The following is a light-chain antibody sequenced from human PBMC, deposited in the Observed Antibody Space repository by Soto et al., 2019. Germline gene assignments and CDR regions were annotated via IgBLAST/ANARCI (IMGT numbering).Light chain of an antibody. CDR3: FSFTTTSTHV. Sequence: QSALAQPASVSGSPGQSITISCTGASGYVGTYSLVSWYQQHPGKAPKVVIYEGHKRPSGVPDRFSGSTSVNTASLTISGLQTDEEAEYFCFSFTTTSTHVFGTGTKVTVL. CDR2: EGH. V-gene: IGLV2-14*02. J-gene: IGLJ1*01. CDR1: SGYVGTYSL.